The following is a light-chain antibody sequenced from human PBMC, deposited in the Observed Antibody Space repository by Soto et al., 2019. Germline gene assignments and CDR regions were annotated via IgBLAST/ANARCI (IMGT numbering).Light chain of an antibody. Sequence: EIGLTQSPGTLSLSPGERATLSCRASQSVNLNYLAWYQQKPGQAPRLLIYGASSRATGIPDRFSGSGSGTEFTLPVSRLEPEDFAVYYCQQYGRSPFTFGPGTKVDIK. J-gene: IGKJ3*01. CDR3: QQYGRSPFT. V-gene: IGKV3-20*01. CDR2: GAS. CDR1: QSVNLNY.